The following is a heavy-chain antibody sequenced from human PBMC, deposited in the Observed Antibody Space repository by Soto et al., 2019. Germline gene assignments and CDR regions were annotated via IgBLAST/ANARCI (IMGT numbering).Heavy chain of an antibody. CDR2: IGGVSNYI. CDR3: VRQVDLTAHRPQYFRGLDI. V-gene: IGHV3-21*01. J-gene: IGHJ6*04. Sequence: EVQLVESGGGLVQPGGSLRLSCETSGFTFITYIMHWVRQAPGKGLERVASIGGVSNYINYADSVKGRFNISRDNAVTTLYLQMDSLRVEGTGVYYCVRQVDLTAHRPQYFRGLDIWGEGTTVTVSS. CDR1: GFTFITYI. D-gene: IGHD4-4*01.